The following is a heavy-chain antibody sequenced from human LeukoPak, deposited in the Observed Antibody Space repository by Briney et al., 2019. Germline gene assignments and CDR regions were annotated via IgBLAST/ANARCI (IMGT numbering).Heavy chain of an antibody. V-gene: IGHV3-7*03. CDR3: ARAGHYYDSSGYYGY. CDR1: GFTFSSYW. D-gene: IGHD3-22*01. J-gene: IGHJ4*02. Sequence: GGSLRLSCAASGFTFSSYWMSWVRQAPGKGLEWVANINQDGSEKYYVDSVKGRFTISRDNAKNSLYLQMNSLRAEDTAVYYCARAGHYYDSSGYYGYWGQGTLVTVSS. CDR2: INQDGSEK.